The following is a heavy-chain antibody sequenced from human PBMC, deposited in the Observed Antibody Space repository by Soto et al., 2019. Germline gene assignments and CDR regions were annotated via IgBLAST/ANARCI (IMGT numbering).Heavy chain of an antibody. D-gene: IGHD2-2*01. V-gene: IGHV4-30-2*01. CDR1: GGSISRGGYS. J-gene: IGHJ6*02. CDR3: ARVCSSTSCYDYYYYGMDV. Sequence: PSETLSLTCAVSGGSISRGGYSWSWIRQPPGKGLEWIGYIYHSGSTYYNPSLKSRVTISVDRSKNQFSLKLSSVTAADTAVYYCARVCSSTSCYDYYYYGMDVWGQGTTVTVSS. CDR2: IYHSGST.